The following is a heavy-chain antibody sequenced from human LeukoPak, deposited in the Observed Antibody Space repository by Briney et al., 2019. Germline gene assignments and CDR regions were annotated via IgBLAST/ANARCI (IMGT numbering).Heavy chain of an antibody. J-gene: IGHJ4*02. CDR2: IYYSGST. CDR3: GSTVVSRIDY. D-gene: IGHD4-23*01. Sequence: SETLSLTCTVSGGSISSYYWSWIRQPPGKGLEWIGYIYYSGSTNYNPSLKSRVTISVDTSKNQFSLKLSSVTAADTAVYYCGSTVVSRIDYWGQGTLVTVSS. CDR1: GGSISSYY. V-gene: IGHV4-59*01.